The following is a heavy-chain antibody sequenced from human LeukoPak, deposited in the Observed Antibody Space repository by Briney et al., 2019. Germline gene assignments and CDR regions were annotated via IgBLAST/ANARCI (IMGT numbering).Heavy chain of an antibody. V-gene: IGHV3-48*01. CDR1: GFTSSSYS. CDR2: ISSSSSTI. CDR3: ARGYYGSGRSWFDP. Sequence: GGSLRLSCAASGFTSSSYSMNWVRQAPGKGLEWVSYISSSSSTINYADSVKGRFTISRDNAKNSLHLQMNSLRAEDTAVYYCARGYYGSGRSWFDPWGQGTLVTVSS. J-gene: IGHJ5*02. D-gene: IGHD3-10*01.